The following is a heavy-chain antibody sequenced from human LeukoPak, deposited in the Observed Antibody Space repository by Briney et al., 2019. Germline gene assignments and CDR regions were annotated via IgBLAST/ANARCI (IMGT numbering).Heavy chain of an antibody. J-gene: IGHJ3*02. CDR1: GGSFSGYY. CDR2: INHSGST. CDR3: AREVGRYCSSTSCYDDAFDI. D-gene: IGHD2-2*01. V-gene: IGHV4-34*01. Sequence: SETLSLTCAVYGGSFSGYYWSWIRQPPGKGLEWIGEINHSGSTNYNPSLKSRVTISVDTSKNQFSLKLSSVTAADTAVYYCAREVGRYCSSTSCYDDAFDIWGQGTMVTVSS.